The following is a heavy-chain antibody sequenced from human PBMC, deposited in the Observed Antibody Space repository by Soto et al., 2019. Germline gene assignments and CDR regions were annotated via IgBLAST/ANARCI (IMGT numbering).Heavy chain of an antibody. J-gene: IGHJ6*03. CDR2: ISSSGSTI. CDR3: ARDPRPGAVAGTGRMEYYYMDV. D-gene: IGHD6-19*01. Sequence: GGSLRLSCAASGFTFSDYYMSWIRQAPGKGLEWVSYISSSGSTIYYADSVKGRFTISRDNAKNSLYLQMNSLRAEDTAVYYCARDPRPGAVAGTGRMEYYYMDVWGKGTTVTVSS. CDR1: GFTFSDYY. V-gene: IGHV3-11*01.